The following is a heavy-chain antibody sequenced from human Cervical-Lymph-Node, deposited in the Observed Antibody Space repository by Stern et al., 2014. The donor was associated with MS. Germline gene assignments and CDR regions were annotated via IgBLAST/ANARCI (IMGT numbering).Heavy chain of an antibody. CDR3: ARGGRGSGLEY. V-gene: IGHV3-30-3*01. CDR2: VSYDGTKS. CDR1: GFTFSTYA. D-gene: IGHD6-19*01. Sequence: MQLVESGGGVVQPGRSLSLSCVVSGFTFSTYAMNWVRQAPGKGLEWVAFVSYDGTKSNSTDSVKARFTISRDNSKNTLYLHMNSLRDEDTAVYFCARGGRGSGLEYWGQGALVTVSS. J-gene: IGHJ4*02.